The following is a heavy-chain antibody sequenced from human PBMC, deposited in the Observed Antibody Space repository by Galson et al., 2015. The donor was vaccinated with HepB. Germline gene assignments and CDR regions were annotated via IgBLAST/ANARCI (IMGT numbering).Heavy chain of an antibody. Sequence: SETLSLTCTVSGGSISSYYWSWIRQPPGKGLEWIGYIYYIGSTNYNPSLKSRVTISVDTSKNQFSLKLSSVTAADTAVYYCARVTVSQLAFDYWGQGTLVTVSS. D-gene: IGHD6-13*01. CDR1: GGSISSYY. CDR2: IYYIGST. V-gene: IGHV4-59*01. CDR3: ARVTVSQLAFDY. J-gene: IGHJ4*02.